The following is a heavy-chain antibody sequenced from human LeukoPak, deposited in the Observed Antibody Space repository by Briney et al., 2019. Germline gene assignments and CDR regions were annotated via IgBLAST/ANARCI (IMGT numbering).Heavy chain of an antibody. CDR1: GGSISSSSYY. Sequence: SETLSLTCTVSGGSISSSSYYWSWIRQPAGKGLEWIGRIYTSGSTNYNPSLKSRVTISVDTSKNQFSLKLSSVTAADTAVYYCARGGYSYGYGTAVDYWGQGTLVTVSS. V-gene: IGHV4-61*02. J-gene: IGHJ4*02. CDR2: IYTSGST. CDR3: ARGGYSYGYGTAVDY. D-gene: IGHD5-18*01.